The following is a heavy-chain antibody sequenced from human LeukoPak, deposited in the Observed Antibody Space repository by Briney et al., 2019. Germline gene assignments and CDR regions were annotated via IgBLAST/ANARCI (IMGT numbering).Heavy chain of an antibody. J-gene: IGHJ4*02. CDR3: ARGGDGDYGLADY. V-gene: IGHV1-69*13. CDR2: IIPIFGTA. D-gene: IGHD4-17*01. CDR1: GGTFSSYA. Sequence: SVKVSCKPSGGTFSSYAISWVRQAPGQGLGWMGGIIPIFGTANYAQKFQGRVTITADESTSTAYMELSSLRSEHTAMYYCARGGDGDYGLADYWGQGTLVTVSS.